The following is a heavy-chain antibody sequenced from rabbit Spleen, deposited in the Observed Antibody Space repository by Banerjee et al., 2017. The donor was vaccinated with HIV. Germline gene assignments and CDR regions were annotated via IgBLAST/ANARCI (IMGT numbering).Heavy chain of an antibody. Sequence: QEQLVESGGDLVKPGASLTLTCTASGVSFSDRDVMCWVRQAPGKGLEWISCIAGSSSGFSYSASWAKGRFTISKTSSTTVTLQMTSLTVADTATYFCARAGEGGDGYLNLWGPGTLVTVS. D-gene: IGHD5-1*01. CDR3: ARAGEGGDGYLNL. CDR1: GVSFSDRDV. CDR2: IAGSSSGFS. J-gene: IGHJ4*01. V-gene: IGHV1S45*01.